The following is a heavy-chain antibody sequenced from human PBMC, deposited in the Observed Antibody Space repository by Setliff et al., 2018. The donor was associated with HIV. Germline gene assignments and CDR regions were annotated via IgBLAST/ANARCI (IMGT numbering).Heavy chain of an antibody. CDR1: GFIFSNYG. J-gene: IGHJ5*02. V-gene: IGHV3-20*04. D-gene: IGHD6-19*01. CDR2: INWNGGST. Sequence: GGSLRLSCAASGFIFSNYGMTWVRQAPGKGLEWVSGINWNGGSTGYADSVKGRFTISRDNAKNSLHLQMNSLRAEDTALYYCVTVGDYDSSGWYIYSFDPWGQGTLVTVSS. CDR3: VTVGDYDSSGWYIYSFDP.